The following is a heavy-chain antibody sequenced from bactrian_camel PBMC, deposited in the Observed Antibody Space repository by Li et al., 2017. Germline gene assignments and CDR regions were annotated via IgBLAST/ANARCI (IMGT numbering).Heavy chain of an antibody. J-gene: IGHJ4*01. CDR2: IDSRGTT. Sequence: HVQLVESGEGSVQAGGSLTLSCAASGLVYPFWSMAWFRQAPGKEREGVARIDSRGTTEYVDSVKGRFTVFKGNAGKTLYLQMNSLRPEDTAMYYCAAVAEGRTVEGGVSLWTLFESGYWGQGTQVTVS. CDR3: AAVAEGRTVEGGVSLWTLFESGY. V-gene: IGHV3S61*01. CDR1: GLVYPFWS. D-gene: IGHD3*01.